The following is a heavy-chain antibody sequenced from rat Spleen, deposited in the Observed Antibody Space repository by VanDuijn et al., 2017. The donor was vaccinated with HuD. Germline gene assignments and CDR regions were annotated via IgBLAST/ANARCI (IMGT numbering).Heavy chain of an antibody. D-gene: IGHD1-11*01. CDR2: ISTGGGNT. Sequence: EVQLVESGGGLVQPGRSMKLSCAASGFTFSNYYMAWVRQAPTKGLEWVASISTGGGNTYYRDSVKGRFTISRDNAKSTLYLQMDSLRSEDTATYYCARPEDLYATGWFAYWGQGTLVTVSS. CDR3: ARPEDLYATGWFAY. CDR1: GFTFSNYY. J-gene: IGHJ3*01. V-gene: IGHV5-25*01.